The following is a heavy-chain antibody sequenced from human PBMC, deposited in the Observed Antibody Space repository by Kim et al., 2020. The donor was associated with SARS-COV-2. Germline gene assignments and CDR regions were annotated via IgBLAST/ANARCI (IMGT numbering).Heavy chain of an antibody. CDR1: GFTFDDYA. CDR3: AKDKGPGPYSSGWEEMDY. Sequence: GGSLRLSFAASGFTFDDYAMHWVRQAPGKGLEWVSGISWNSGSIGYADSVKGRFTISRDNAKNSLYLQMNSLRAEDTALYYCAKDKGPGPYSSGWEEMDYWGQGTLVTVSS. V-gene: IGHV3-9*01. D-gene: IGHD6-19*01. CDR2: ISWNSGSI. J-gene: IGHJ4*02.